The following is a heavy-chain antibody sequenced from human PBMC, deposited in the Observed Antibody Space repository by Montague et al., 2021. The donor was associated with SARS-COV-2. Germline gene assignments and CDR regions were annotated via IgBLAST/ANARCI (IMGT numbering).Heavy chain of an antibody. CDR3: AREGLNNWFDP. Sequence: SETLSLTCTVSNGSISSYYLSWVRPPPGKPLDWIGYIYYRGSTNYNPSLESRVTMSVDTAKNQFSLKLRSVTAADTAVYFCAREGLNNWFDPWGQGTLVIVAS. CDR1: NGSISSYY. CDR2: IYYRGST. J-gene: IGHJ5*02. V-gene: IGHV4-59*01.